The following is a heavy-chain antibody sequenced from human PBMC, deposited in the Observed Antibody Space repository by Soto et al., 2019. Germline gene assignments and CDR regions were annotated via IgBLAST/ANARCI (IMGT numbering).Heavy chain of an antibody. J-gene: IGHJ6*02. V-gene: IGHV3-53*01. CDR1: GLTVSNAY. CDR3: VRPLPSGRNYGLDV. D-gene: IGHD3-10*01. Sequence: PGGSLRLSCAASGLTVSNAYMAWVRQAPGMGLEWVSLIYDNGTTYYADSVKGRFTISRDTSTNTLSLQMDSLRAEDTAVYYCVRPLPSGRNYGLDVWGQGTTVTVSS. CDR2: IYDNGTT.